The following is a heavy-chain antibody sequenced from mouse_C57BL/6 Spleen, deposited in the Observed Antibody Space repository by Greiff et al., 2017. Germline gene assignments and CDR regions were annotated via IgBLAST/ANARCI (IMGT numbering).Heavy chain of an antibody. Sequence: VQLQQSGPGLVQPSQSLSITCTVSGFSLTSYGVHWVRQSPGKGLEWLGVIWRGGSTDYNAAFMSRLGITKDNSKSQVFFKMNSLQADDTAIYYCAKLRGNWDDYYAMDYWGQGTSVTVSS. CDR2: IWRGGST. CDR1: GFSLTSYG. J-gene: IGHJ4*01. CDR3: AKLRGNWDDYYAMDY. V-gene: IGHV2-5*01. D-gene: IGHD4-1*01.